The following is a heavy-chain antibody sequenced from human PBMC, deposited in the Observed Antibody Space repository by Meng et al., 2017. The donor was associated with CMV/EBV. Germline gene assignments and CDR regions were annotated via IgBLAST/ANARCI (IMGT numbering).Heavy chain of an antibody. Sequence: SETLSLTCTVSGGSISSSSYYWGWIRQPPGKGLEWIGSIYYSGSTYYNPSLKSRVTISVDTSKNQFSLKLSSVTAADTAVYYCARAYDFWSGYYRVLDYWGQGTLVTVSS. J-gene: IGHJ4*02. D-gene: IGHD3-3*01. CDR1: GGSISSSSYY. V-gene: IGHV4-39*01. CDR2: IYYSGST. CDR3: ARAYDFWSGYYRVLDY.